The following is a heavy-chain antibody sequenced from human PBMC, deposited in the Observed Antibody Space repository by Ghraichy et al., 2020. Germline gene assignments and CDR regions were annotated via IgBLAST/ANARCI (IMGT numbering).Heavy chain of an antibody. Sequence: SETLSLTCAVYGGSFNGYYWTWIRQPPGKGLEWIGEINHSGSTNYNPSLKSRVTISEDTSKNQFSLKLSSVTAADTAVYYCARAKTVITTFYYFDYYMDVWGKGTTVTVSS. V-gene: IGHV4-34*01. CDR3: ARAKTVITTFYYFDYYMDV. CDR2: INHSGST. CDR1: GGSFNGYY. D-gene: IGHD4-11*01. J-gene: IGHJ6*03.